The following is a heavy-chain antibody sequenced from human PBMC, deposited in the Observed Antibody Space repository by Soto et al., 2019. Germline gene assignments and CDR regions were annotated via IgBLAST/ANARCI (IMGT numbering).Heavy chain of an antibody. V-gene: IGHV1-69*08. Sequence: QVQLLQSGPEVKKPGSSVKVSCKASRDTFNTYTITWVRQAPGQGLEWMGRIIPRTDIANYAQKFQDRVSITADRSTSTAYMELSSLRFDDTAVYYCARDYYYGSESAMDILESWGQGTLVNGSS. CDR1: RDTFNTYT. J-gene: IGHJ4*02. D-gene: IGHD3-10*01. CDR2: IIPRTDIA. CDR3: ARDYYYGSESAMDILES.